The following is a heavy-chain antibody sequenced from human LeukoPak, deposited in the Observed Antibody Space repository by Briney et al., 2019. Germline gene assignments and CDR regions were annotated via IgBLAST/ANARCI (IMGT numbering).Heavy chain of an antibody. J-gene: IGHJ4*02. Sequence: PSETLSLTCTVSGGSISGYYWSWIRQPPGEGLEWIAYIYSSGSTNYNPSLKSRVTISLDSSKNQFSLELSSVIAADTAVYYCARHRGGRFSGSYCDYWGQGTLVTVSS. CDR3: ARHRGGRFSGSYCDY. CDR1: GGSISGYY. CDR2: IYSSGST. D-gene: IGHD1-26*01. V-gene: IGHV4-59*08.